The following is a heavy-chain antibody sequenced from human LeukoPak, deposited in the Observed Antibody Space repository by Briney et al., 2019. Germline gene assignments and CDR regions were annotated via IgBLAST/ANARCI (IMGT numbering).Heavy chain of an antibody. CDR3: ARDDKLLWFGELNLTHY. CDR1: GGTFSSYA. Sequence: GASVKVSCKACGGTFSSYAISWVRQAPGQGLEWMGRIIPILGIANYAQKFQGRVTITADKSTSTAYMELSSLRSEDTAVYYCARDDKLLWFGELNLTHYWGQGTLVTVSS. J-gene: IGHJ4*02. D-gene: IGHD3-10*01. V-gene: IGHV1-69*04. CDR2: IIPILGIA.